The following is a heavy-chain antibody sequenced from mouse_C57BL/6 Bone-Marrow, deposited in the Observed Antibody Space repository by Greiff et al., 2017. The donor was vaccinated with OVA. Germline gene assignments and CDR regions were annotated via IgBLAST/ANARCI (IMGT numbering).Heavy chain of an antibody. Sequence: QVQLQQPGAELVKPGASVKLSCKASGYTFTSYWMHWVKQRPGQGLEWIGMIYPNSGSTNYNEKFKSKATLTVDKSSSTAYMQLSNRTTADYAVDYCARWGNGKWGQGTTLTVSS. V-gene: IGHV1-64*01. D-gene: IGHD1-1*01. J-gene: IGHJ2*01. CDR3: ARWGNGK. CDR2: IYPNSGST. CDR1: GYTFTSYW.